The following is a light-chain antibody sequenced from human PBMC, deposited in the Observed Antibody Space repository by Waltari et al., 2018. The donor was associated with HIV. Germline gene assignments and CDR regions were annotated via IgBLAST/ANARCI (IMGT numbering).Light chain of an antibody. CDR1: NSDVGSYDL. CDR3: AAWDDSLNGAV. CDR2: EVT. V-gene: IGLV2-23*02. Sequence: QSALTQPASVSGSPGQSVTISCAGSNSDVGSYDLVSWYQHHPGKAPKRLIYEVTKRPAGVSNRFSGSKSGNTASLTISGLQAEDEADYYCAAWDDSLNGAVFGGGTKLTVL. J-gene: IGLJ3*02.